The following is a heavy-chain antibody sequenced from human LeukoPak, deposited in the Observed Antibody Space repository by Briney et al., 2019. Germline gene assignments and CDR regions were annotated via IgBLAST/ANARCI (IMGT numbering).Heavy chain of an antibody. V-gene: IGHV3-30*04. CDR3: ARDITLVRRVINFYGMDV. Sequence: GRSLRLSCAASGFTFSSYTMHWVRQVPGKGLEWVAVISYDGSNKYYADSVMGRFTISRDNSKNTLYLQMNRLRADDTAVHYCARDITLVRRVINFYGMDVWGQGTTVTVSS. CDR1: GFTFSSYT. CDR2: ISYDGSNK. J-gene: IGHJ6*02. D-gene: IGHD3-10*01.